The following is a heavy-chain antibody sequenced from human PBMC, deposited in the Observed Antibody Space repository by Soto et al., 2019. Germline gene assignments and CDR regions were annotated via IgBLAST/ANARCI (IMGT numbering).Heavy chain of an antibody. J-gene: IGHJ4*02. CDR3: ARWTYYDSSGYYYVFDY. V-gene: IGHV3-33*01. D-gene: IGHD3-22*01. CDR2: MWFDGKHQ. Sequence: QVQLVESGGGVVQPGRSLRLSCAASGFTFSTYGMHWVRQAPGKGLEWVAVMWFDGKHQYYADSVKGRFTISRVNSKNXXYLQMNSLRADDTALYYCARWTYYDSSGYYYVFDYWGQGTLVTVSS. CDR1: GFTFSTYG.